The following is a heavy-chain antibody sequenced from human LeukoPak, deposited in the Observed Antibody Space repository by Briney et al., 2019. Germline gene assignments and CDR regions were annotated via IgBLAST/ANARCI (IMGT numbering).Heavy chain of an antibody. Sequence: RGASVKVSCKASGYTFTSYGISWVRQAPGQGLEWMGWISAYNGNTNYAQKLQGRVTMTTDTSTSTAYMELRSLRSDDTAVYYCARDHLGKQQLVPVRSDYWGQGTLVTVSS. V-gene: IGHV1-18*01. CDR1: GYTFTSYG. D-gene: IGHD6-13*01. CDR3: ARDHLGKQQLVPVRSDY. CDR2: ISAYNGNT. J-gene: IGHJ4*02.